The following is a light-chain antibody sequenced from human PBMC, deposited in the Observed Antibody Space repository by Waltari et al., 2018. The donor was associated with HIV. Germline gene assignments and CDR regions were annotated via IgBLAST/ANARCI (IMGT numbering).Light chain of an antibody. CDR2: TNN. CDR1: SSNIGRNY. V-gene: IGLV1-47*01. J-gene: IGLJ1*01. CDR3: AAWNDRLSGYV. Sequence: QSVLTQPPSASGTPGQRVTIPCSVSSSNIGRNYVYWYQQIPGTAPQLLIYTNNQRPSGVPDRFSGSKSGPSASLAISGLRSEDEADYYCAAWNDRLSGYVFGTGTKVTV.